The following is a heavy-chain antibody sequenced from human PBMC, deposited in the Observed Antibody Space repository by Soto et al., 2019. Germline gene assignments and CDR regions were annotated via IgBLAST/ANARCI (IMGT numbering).Heavy chain of an antibody. J-gene: IGHJ5*02. CDR3: ARAGRIAARPTNP. CDR1: GGSFSCYY. D-gene: IGHD6-6*01. CDR2: INHSGST. Sequence: SETLSLTCAVYGGSFSCYYWSWIRQPPGKGLEWIGEINHSGSTNYNPSLKSRVTISVDTSKNQFSLKLSSVTAADTAVYYCARAGRIAARPTNPWGQGTLVTVSS. V-gene: IGHV4-34*01.